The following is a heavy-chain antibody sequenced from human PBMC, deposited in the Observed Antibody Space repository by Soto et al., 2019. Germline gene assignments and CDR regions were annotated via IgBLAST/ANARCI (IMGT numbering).Heavy chain of an antibody. J-gene: IGHJ4*02. Sequence: EVQLVESAGGWVQPGRSLRLSCAASGFTFDDYAMHWVRQASGKGLEWVSGISWNSGSIGYADSVKGRFTISRDNAKNSLYLQMNSLRAEDTALYYCAKDIVGGDCSRTSCYAFGYWGQGTLVTVSS. CDR3: AKDIVGGDCSRTSCYAFGY. CDR2: ISWNSGSI. CDR1: GFTFDDYA. D-gene: IGHD2-2*03. V-gene: IGHV3-9*01.